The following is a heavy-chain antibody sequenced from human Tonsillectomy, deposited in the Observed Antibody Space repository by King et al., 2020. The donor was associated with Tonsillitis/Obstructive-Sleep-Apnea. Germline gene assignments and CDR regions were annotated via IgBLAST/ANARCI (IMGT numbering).Heavy chain of an antibody. CDR3: AREVAGILDYFDY. CDR1: GYTFTGYY. D-gene: IGHD6-19*01. Sequence: QLVQSGAEVKKPGASVKVSCKASGYTFTGYYVHWVRQAPGQGLEWMGRINPNSGGTNYAQKFQGRVTMTRDTSISTAYMELSRLRSDDTVVYYCAREVAGILDYFDYWGQGTLVTVSS. CDR2: INPNSGGT. J-gene: IGHJ4*02. V-gene: IGHV1-2*05.